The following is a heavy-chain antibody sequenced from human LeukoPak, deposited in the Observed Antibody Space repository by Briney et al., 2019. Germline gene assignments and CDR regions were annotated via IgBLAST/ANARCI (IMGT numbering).Heavy chain of an antibody. CDR3: VRAMDS. D-gene: IGHD2-2*01. CDR1: GFTFSSYW. Sequence: PGGSLRLSCAASGFTFSSYWMTWVRQAPGKGLEWVANIKQDESRRNYVDSVKGGFTISRDNAKNSLFLQMNSLRAEDTAVYYCVRAMDSWGQGTLVTVSS. J-gene: IGHJ4*02. CDR2: IKQDESRR. V-gene: IGHV3-7*01.